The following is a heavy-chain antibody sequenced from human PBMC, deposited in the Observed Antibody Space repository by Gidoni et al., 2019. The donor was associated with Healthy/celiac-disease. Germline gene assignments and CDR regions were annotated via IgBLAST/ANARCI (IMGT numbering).Heavy chain of an antibody. J-gene: IGHJ4*02. CDR3: AKDFGPKYSPEFDY. CDR1: GITFSSYA. D-gene: IGHD3-16*01. V-gene: IGHV3-23*01. Sequence: EAQLLESGGGVVPPGGTLSLSCAASGITFSSYAMSWARQAPGKGLEWVSAISGSGGSTYYADSVKGRFTISRDNSKNTLYLQMNSLRAEDTAVYYCAKDFGPKYSPEFDYWGQGTLVTVSS. CDR2: ISGSGGST.